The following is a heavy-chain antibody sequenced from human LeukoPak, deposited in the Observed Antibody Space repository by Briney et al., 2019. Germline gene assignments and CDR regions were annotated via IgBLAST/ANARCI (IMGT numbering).Heavy chain of an antibody. CDR2: INPKSGGT. Sequence: ASVKVSCKASGYTFTGYYMHWVRQAPGQGLEWMGWINPKSGGTNYAQKFQGRVTMIRDTSISTAYMELSRLRSDDTAVYYCARPYSGYDRDPITAAARYGMDVWGQGTTVTVSS. CDR3: ARPYSGYDRDPITAAARYGMDV. CDR1: GYTFTGYY. V-gene: IGHV1-2*02. J-gene: IGHJ6*02. D-gene: IGHD5-12*01.